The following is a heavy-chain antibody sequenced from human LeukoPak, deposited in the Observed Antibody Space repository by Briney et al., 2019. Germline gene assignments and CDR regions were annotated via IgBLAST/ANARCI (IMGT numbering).Heavy chain of an antibody. CDR3: ARGLWFGESLNPDHYYYMDV. CDR1: GFTFSSYA. Sequence: GGSLRLSCAASGFTFSSYAMSWVRQAPGKGLEWVSAISGSGGSTYYADSVKGRFTISRDNSKNTLYLQMNSLRAEDTAVYYCARGLWFGESLNPDHYYYMDVWGKGTTVTISS. V-gene: IGHV3-23*01. J-gene: IGHJ6*03. CDR2: ISGSGGST. D-gene: IGHD3-10*01.